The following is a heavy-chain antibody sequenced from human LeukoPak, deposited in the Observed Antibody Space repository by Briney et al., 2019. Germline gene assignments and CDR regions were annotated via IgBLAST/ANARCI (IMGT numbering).Heavy chain of an antibody. D-gene: IGHD3-16*01. V-gene: IGHV3-66*02. CDR3: AGRRVLDASFDY. CDR1: GFTFSDYY. Sequence: GGSLRLSCAASGFTFSDYYMSWIRQAPGKGLEWVSVIYSGDNTYYVESVKGRFTISRDNSKSTLFLQMNRLRAEDTAVYYCAGRRVLDASFDYWGQGTLVTVSS. CDR2: IYSGDNT. J-gene: IGHJ4*02.